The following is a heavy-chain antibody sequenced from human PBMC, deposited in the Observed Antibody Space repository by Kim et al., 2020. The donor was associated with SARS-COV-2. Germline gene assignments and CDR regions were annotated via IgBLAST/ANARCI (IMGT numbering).Heavy chain of an antibody. CDR3: ARELGSGRNYYYYYGMDV. CDR2: ISSSSSYI. CDR1: GFTFSSYS. Sequence: GGSLRLSCAASGFTFSSYSMNWVRQAPGKGLEWVSSISSSSSYIYYADSVKGRFTISRDNAKNSLYLQMNSLRAEDTAVYYCARELGSGRNYYYYYGMDVWGQGTTVTVSS. D-gene: IGHD6-19*01. J-gene: IGHJ6*02. V-gene: IGHV3-21*01.